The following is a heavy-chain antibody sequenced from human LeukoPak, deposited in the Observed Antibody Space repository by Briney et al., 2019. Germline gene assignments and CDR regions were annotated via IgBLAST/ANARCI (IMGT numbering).Heavy chain of an antibody. V-gene: IGHV3-21*01. CDR1: GFTFSSYS. Sequence: PGGSLRLSCGASGFTFSSYSMNWVRQAPGKGLEWVSSISTSSSYIYYADSVRGRFTISRDNAKNSLYLQMNSLRAEDTAVYYCARYFDGPYYFDYWGQGTLVTVSS. J-gene: IGHJ4*02. D-gene: IGHD3-9*01. CDR2: ISTSSSYI. CDR3: ARYFDGPYYFDY.